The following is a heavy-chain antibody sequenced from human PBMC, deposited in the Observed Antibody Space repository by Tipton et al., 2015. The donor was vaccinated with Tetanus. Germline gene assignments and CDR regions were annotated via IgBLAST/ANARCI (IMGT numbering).Heavy chain of an antibody. Sequence: QSGAEVKKPGASVKLSCKTSGYTFTQYYLHWVRQAPGQGLEWMGMIYPSDGSTSYAEKLQGRVTMTRDTPTSTVYMEMSSPRSEDTAVYYCARDREAFDYWGQGTKVTVSS. V-gene: IGHV1-46*04. J-gene: IGHJ3*01. CDR2: IYPSDGST. CDR3: ARDREAFDY. CDR1: GYTFTQYY. D-gene: IGHD1-26*01.